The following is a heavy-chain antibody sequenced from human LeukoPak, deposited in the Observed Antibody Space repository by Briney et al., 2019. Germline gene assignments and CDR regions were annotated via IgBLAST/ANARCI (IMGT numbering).Heavy chain of an antibody. CDR3: ARGSDAGFDY. J-gene: IGHJ4*02. D-gene: IGHD2-8*01. CDR2: MNPNSGNT. Sequence: GXXAXXXGXEWMGWMNPNSGNTGYAQKFQGRVTMTRNTSISTAYMELSSLRSEDTAVYYCARGSDAGFDYWGQGTLVTVSS. V-gene: IGHV1-8*01.